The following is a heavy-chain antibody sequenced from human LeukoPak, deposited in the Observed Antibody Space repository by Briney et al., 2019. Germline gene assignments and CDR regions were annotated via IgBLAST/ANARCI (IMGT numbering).Heavy chain of an antibody. CDR1: GFTYRAYW. J-gene: IGHJ4*02. CDR3: ARADWGSIDY. CDR2: INKDESVT. V-gene: IGHV3-7*01. Sequence: PGGSLRLSCGASGFTYRAYWMSWVRQAPGKGLEGVAIINKDESVTSYVDSVKGRFTISRDNAKDSLYLHVTNLRAEDTAVYYCARADWGSIDYWGQGNLVTVS. D-gene: IGHD7-27*01.